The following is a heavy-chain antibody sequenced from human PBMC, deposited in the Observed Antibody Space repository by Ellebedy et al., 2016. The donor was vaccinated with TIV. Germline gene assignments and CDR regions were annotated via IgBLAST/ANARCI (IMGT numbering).Heavy chain of an antibody. CDR1: GYSFIDYG. J-gene: IGHJ6*02. Sequence: AASVKVSCKSSGYSFIDYGITWVRQAPGQGLDWMGWVSAYSGNTNYAENRQGRVTMTTDTSTDTAYMELRSLRSDDTTVYFCARYSGSGTYYRNGMDVWGQGTTVTVSS. D-gene: IGHD3-10*01. V-gene: IGHV1-18*01. CDR3: ARYSGSGTYYRNGMDV. CDR2: VSAYSGNT.